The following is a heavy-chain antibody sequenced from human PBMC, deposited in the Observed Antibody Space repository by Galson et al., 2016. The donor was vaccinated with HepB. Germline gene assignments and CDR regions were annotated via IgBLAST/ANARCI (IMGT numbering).Heavy chain of an antibody. CDR3: ARSAAGKDLDF. J-gene: IGHJ4*02. D-gene: IGHD6-13*01. CDR1: GASIVSGGYT. V-gene: IGHV4-30-2*01. Sequence: TLSLTCTVSGASIVSGGYTWSWARQPPGKGLEWIGYITQSETTSYNPSLSSRATISMDTSENQFSLKLTSVTVADAAMYYCARSAAGKDLDFWGPGTLVVVSS. CDR2: ITQSETT.